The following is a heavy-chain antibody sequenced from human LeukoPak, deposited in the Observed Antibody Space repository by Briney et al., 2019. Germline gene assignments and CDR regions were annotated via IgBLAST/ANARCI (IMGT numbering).Heavy chain of an antibody. CDR1: GFTFSDYN. CDR3: ARWPYSSSYYFDY. V-gene: IGHV3-21*01. Sequence: GGSLRLSCAASGFTFSDYNMIWVRQSPEKGLEWVSSITSGTTYIYYADSVRGRFTLSRDNAKNSLYLQMNSLRAEDTAVYYCARWPYSSSYYFDYWGQGTLVTVSS. D-gene: IGHD6-6*01. J-gene: IGHJ4*02. CDR2: ITSGTTYI.